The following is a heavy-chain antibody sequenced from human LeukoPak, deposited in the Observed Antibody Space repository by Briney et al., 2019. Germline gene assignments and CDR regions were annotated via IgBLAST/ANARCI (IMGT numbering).Heavy chain of an antibody. CDR3: AKKGGDYNSGMDV. D-gene: IGHD4-17*01. V-gene: IGHV3-30-3*02. Sequence: GGSLRLSCAASGFTFSSYAMHWVRQAPGKGLEWVAVISYDGSNKYYADSVKGRFTISRDNSKNTLYLQMNSQRAEDTPVYYCAKKGGDYNSGMDVWAQGPTVTASS. J-gene: IGHJ6*02. CDR1: GFTFSSYA. CDR2: ISYDGSNK.